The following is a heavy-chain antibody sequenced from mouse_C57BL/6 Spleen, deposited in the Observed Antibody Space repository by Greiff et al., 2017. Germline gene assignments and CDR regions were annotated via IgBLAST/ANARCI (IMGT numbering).Heavy chain of an antibody. Sequence: DVKLVESGGGLVQPGGSLSLSCAASGFTFTDYYMSWVRQPPGKALEWLGFIRNKANGYTTEYSASVKGRFTISRDNSQSILYLQMNALRAEDSATYYCARYRGWDVWYFDVWGTGTTVTVSS. J-gene: IGHJ1*03. CDR1: GFTFTDYY. V-gene: IGHV7-3*01. CDR2: IRNKANGYTT. D-gene: IGHD4-1*01. CDR3: ARYRGWDVWYFDV.